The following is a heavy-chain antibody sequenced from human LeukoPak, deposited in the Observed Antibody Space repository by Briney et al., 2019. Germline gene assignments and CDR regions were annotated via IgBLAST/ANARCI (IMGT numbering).Heavy chain of an antibody. Sequence: SETLSLTCTVSGGSISSSSYYWGWIRQPPGKGLEWIGSIYYSGSTYYNPSLKSRVTISVDTSKNQFSLKLSSVTAADTAVYCCARQRSTSRKDFDYWGQGTLVTVSS. D-gene: IGHD3-3*01. J-gene: IGHJ4*02. CDR1: GGSISSSSYY. V-gene: IGHV4-39*01. CDR3: ARQRSTSRKDFDY. CDR2: IYYSGST.